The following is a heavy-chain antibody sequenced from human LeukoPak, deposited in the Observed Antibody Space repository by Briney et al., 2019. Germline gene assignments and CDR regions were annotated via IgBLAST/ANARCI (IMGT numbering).Heavy chain of an antibody. CDR3: ARYPTGWYLDY. D-gene: IGHD6-19*01. CDR1: GDSFSSSTAA. CDR2: TYYRSKWYS. V-gene: IGHV6-1*01. Sequence: KNSQTLSLTCAISGDSFSSSTAAWHWVRQSPSRGLEWLGRTYYRSKWYSDYAVSVRSRITINPDTSKNQFSLQLSSVTPEDTAVYYCARYPTGWYLDYWGQGTLVTVSS. J-gene: IGHJ4*02.